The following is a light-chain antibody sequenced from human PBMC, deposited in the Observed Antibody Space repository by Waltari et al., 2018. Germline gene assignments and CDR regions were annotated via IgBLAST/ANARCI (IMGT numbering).Light chain of an antibody. J-gene: IGLJ2*01. CDR1: RNDVGGYNL. CDR2: EGN. CDR3: CSYAAGGTLV. Sequence: QSALTQPASVSGSPGRSITIPCTGTRNDVGGYNLVSWHQQHPGKAPKLIIDEGNLRPTGVSHRFSGFKSGNTASLTIFELQADDEADYYCCSYAAGGTLVFGGGTQLTVL. V-gene: IGLV2-23*01.